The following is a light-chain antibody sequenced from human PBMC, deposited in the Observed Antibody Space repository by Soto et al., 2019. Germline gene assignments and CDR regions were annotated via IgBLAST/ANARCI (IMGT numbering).Light chain of an antibody. V-gene: IGKV1-5*01. J-gene: IGKJ1*01. CDR1: QGISSY. Sequence: DTQMTQSASTLSASVGDRVTITCRASQGISSYLAWYQQKPGKAPKLLIYAASTLQGGVPSRFSGSGSGTDFTLTISSLQPDDFATYYCQQYNSYSTFGQGTKVDI. CDR2: AAS. CDR3: QQYNSYST.